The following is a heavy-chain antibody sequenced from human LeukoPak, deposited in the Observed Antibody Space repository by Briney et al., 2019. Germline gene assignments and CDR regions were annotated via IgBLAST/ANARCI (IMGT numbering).Heavy chain of an antibody. Sequence: GGSLRLSCAASGFTFSSYWMSWDRQGPGKGLEWVANIKQDGSEKYYVDSVKGRFTISRDNAKNSLYLQMNSLRAEDTAVYYCARDHSSGWYNVYAFDIWGQGTMVTVSS. CDR2: IKQDGSEK. J-gene: IGHJ3*02. CDR1: GFTFSSYW. D-gene: IGHD6-19*01. V-gene: IGHV3-7*01. CDR3: ARDHSSGWYNVYAFDI.